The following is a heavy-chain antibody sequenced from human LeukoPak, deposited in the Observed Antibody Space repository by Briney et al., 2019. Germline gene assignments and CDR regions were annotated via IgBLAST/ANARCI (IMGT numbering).Heavy chain of an antibody. J-gene: IGHJ4*02. CDR1: GYTFTNYY. V-gene: IGHV1-46*01. Sequence: ASVKVSCKASGYTFTNYYMHWVRQAPGQGLEWMGIINPSIGTTSYAQKFQGRITMTRDTSTSTVYMELSSLRSEDTAVYYCAKIVGATNGYFDYWGQGTLVTVSS. CDR2: INPSIGTT. D-gene: IGHD1-26*01. CDR3: AKIVGATNGYFDY.